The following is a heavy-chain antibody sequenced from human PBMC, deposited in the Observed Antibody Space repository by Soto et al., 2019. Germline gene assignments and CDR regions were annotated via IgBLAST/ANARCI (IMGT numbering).Heavy chain of an antibody. CDR3: ARDMYAYGFFDF. J-gene: IGHJ4*02. CDR1: GINFNSHS. CDR2: ISRGSDYI. V-gene: IGHV3-21*01. D-gene: IGHD3-10*01. Sequence: PGGSLRLSCVASGINFNSHSINWVRQAPGKGLECVSSISRGSDYIYYRDSVKGRFTISRDNAKNSLYLQMNSLRVEDTAVYYCARDMYAYGFFDFWGQGTLVTVYS.